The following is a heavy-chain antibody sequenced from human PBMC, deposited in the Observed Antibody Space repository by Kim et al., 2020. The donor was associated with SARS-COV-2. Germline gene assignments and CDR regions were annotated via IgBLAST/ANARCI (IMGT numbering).Heavy chain of an antibody. CDR2: ISSDGSTT. CDR3: ARAVLGTNIFDY. CDR1: FSFSSYW. D-gene: IGHD1-7*01. V-gene: IGHV3-74*01. Sequence: FSFSSYWVDWVRPAPGKGLVWVSRISSDGSTTDYADSVKGRFTISRDDGKTTLYLLMNSLTAEDTAVYYCARAVLGTNIFDYWGQGTLVTVSS. J-gene: IGHJ4*02.